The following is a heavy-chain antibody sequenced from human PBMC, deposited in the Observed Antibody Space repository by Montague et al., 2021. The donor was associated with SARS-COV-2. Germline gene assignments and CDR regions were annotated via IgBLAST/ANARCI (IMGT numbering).Heavy chain of an antibody. CDR2: IYYSGST. CDR1: GGSISSGGYY. D-gene: IGHD5-12*01. Sequence: TLSLTCTVSGGSISSGGYYWSWIRQPPGKGLEWIGYIYYSGSTYYNPSLKSRVTISVDTSKNQFSLKLSSVTAADTAVYYCARVEFDGGYDSVPLDVWGQGTTVTGSS. CDR3: ARVEFDGGYDSVPLDV. J-gene: IGHJ6*02. V-gene: IGHV4-31*03.